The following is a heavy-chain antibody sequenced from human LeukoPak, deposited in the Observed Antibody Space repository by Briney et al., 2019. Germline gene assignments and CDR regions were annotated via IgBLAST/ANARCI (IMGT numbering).Heavy chain of an antibody. CDR3: ARGVDYGGNSGY. CDR1: GFTFSSYS. D-gene: IGHD4-23*01. Sequence: GGSLRLSCAASGFTFSSYSMNWVRQAPGKGLEWVSSISSSSSSYIYYADSVKGRFTISRDNAKNSLYLQMNSLRAEDTAVYYCARGVDYGGNSGYWGQGTLVTVSS. CDR2: ISSSSSSYI. V-gene: IGHV3-21*01. J-gene: IGHJ4*02.